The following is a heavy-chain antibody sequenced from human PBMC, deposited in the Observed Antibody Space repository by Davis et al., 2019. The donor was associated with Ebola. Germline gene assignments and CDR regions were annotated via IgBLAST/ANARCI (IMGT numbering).Heavy chain of an antibody. V-gene: IGHV3-23*01. J-gene: IGHJ4*02. Sequence: GGSLRLSCVASGFTLSNYALSWVRQAPGMGLEWVSGISAGGGGTYYADSVKGRFIISRDNSKNTLYLQLNSLRAEDTAVYYCATGLLQSGVGYWGQGTQVTVSS. CDR2: ISAGGGGT. CDR3: ATGLLQSGVGY. CDR1: GFTLSNYA. D-gene: IGHD2-15*01.